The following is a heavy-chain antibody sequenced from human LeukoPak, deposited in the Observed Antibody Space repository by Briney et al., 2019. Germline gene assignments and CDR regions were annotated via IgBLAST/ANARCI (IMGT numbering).Heavy chain of an antibody. V-gene: IGHV4-59*08. CDR1: GVSNY. Sequence: LETLSLTCTVSGVSNYWSWIRQPPGKGWEWIGYIHYSGSPNYNPSLKRRVTISIDTSKNQFSLRLNSVTAADTAVYYCARHSNWNGGVDWFDPWGQGTQVTVSS. CDR3: ARHSNWNGGVDWFDP. D-gene: IGHD1-20*01. CDR2: IHYSGSP. J-gene: IGHJ5*02.